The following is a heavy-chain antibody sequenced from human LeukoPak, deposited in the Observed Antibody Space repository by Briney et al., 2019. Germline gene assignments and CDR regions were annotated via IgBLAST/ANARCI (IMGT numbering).Heavy chain of an antibody. D-gene: IGHD4-17*01. CDR3: ARLTETTGDDY. CDR2: IYSGGST. J-gene: IGHJ4*02. V-gene: IGHV3-66*04. CDR1: GFTVSSNY. Sequence: GGSLRLSCAASGFTVSSNYMSWARQAPGKGLEWVSVIYSGGSTYYADSVKGRFTISRDNSKNTLYLQMNSLRAEDTAVYYCARLTETTGDDYWGQGTLVTVSS.